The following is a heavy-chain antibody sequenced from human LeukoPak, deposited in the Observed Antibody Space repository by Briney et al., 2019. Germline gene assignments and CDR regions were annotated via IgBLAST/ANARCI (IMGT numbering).Heavy chain of an antibody. Sequence: GGSLRLSCAASGFTFSSYWMSWVRQAPGKGLEWVANIKQDGSEKYYVDSVKGRFTISRDNAKNSLYLQMNSLRAEDTAVYYCARDGPFYSSSCYRYWGQGTLVTVSS. V-gene: IGHV3-7*01. J-gene: IGHJ4*02. D-gene: IGHD6-13*01. CDR1: GFTFSSYW. CDR3: ARDGPFYSSSCYRY. CDR2: IKQDGSEK.